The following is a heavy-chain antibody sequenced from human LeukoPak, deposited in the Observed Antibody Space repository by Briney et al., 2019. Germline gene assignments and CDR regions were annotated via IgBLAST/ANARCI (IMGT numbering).Heavy chain of an antibody. V-gene: IGHV4-59*01. CDR2: IYYGGST. CDR1: GGSISSYY. Sequence: SETLSLTCTVSGGSISSYYWSWIRQPPGKGLEWIGYIYYGGSTNYNPSLKSRVTISVDTSKNQFSLKLSSVTAADTAVYYCARDLTVSGYPQYMDVWGKGTTVTVSS. CDR3: ARDLTVSGYPQYMDV. D-gene: IGHD3-9*01. J-gene: IGHJ6*03.